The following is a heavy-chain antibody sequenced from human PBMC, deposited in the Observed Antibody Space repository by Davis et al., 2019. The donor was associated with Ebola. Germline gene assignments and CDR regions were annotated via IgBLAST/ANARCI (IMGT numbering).Heavy chain of an antibody. CDR1: GFILSGST. D-gene: IGHD4-17*01. CDR2: IRSRNNGDAT. J-gene: IGHJ4*02. V-gene: IGHV3-73*01. CDR3: TSTVTNGDY. Sequence: GESLKISCAASGFILSGSTLHWVRQASGKGLEWVGRIRSRNNGDATSYGASVEGRFTISRDDAKNKAYLQMNSLKTEDTAVYYCTSTVTNGDYWGQGTLVTVSS.